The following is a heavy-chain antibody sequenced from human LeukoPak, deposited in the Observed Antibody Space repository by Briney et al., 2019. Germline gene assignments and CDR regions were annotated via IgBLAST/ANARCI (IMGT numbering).Heavy chain of an antibody. J-gene: IGHJ5*02. CDR1: GFTFSSYE. Sequence: GGSLRLSCAASGFTFSSYEMNWFRQAPGKGLEWVSYISSSGSTIYYADSVKGRFTISRDNAKNSLYLQMNSLRAEDTAVYYCARELWFGGRTMFDPWGQGTLVTVSS. V-gene: IGHV3-48*03. CDR2: ISSSGSTI. CDR3: ARELWFGGRTMFDP. D-gene: IGHD3-10*01.